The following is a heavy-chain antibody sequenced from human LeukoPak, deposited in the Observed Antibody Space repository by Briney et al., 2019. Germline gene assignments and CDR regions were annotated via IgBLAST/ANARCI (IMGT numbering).Heavy chain of an antibody. CDR3: ATVKEVLSDMPWYFDS. Sequence: ASVKVCCKLSGSTLIEKSMHWVRQAPGKGLEWMGGFDPQDGQTLYAQKIQGRVYMTEDTSTNTTYMELTSLTSDDAAVYYCATVKEVLSDMPWYFDSWGQGTLVIVSS. V-gene: IGHV1-24*01. D-gene: IGHD2-2*01. J-gene: IGHJ4*02. CDR2: FDPQDGQT. CDR1: GSTLIEKS.